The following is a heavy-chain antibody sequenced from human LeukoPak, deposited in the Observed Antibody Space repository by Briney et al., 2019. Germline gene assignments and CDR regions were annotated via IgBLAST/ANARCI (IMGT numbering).Heavy chain of an antibody. D-gene: IGHD2-21*01. CDR3: ARVQTPYYGGDEIAY. Sequence: GRSLRLSCAASGFTFDDYAMHWVRQAPGKGLEWVSGISWNSGSIGYADSVKGRFIISRDNAKNSLYLQLNSLRAEDTAMYYCARVQTPYYGGDEIAYWGQGTLVTVSS. CDR2: ISWNSGSI. CDR1: GFTFDDYA. V-gene: IGHV3-9*01. J-gene: IGHJ4*02.